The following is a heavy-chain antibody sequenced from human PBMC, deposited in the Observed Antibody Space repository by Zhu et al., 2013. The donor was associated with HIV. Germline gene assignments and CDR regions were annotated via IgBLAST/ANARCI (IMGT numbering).Heavy chain of an antibody. Sequence: QVQLVQSGAEVKKPGSSVKVSCKASGGTFSSYAISWVRQAPGQGLEWMGWIIPIFGIANYAQKFQGRVTITADESTSTAYMELSSLRSEDTAVYYCARRLCSGGSCYPDYWGQGNPWSTVSS. CDR1: GGTFSSYA. D-gene: IGHD2-15*01. V-gene: IGHV1-69*12. J-gene: IGHJ4*03. CDR3: ARRLCSGGSCYPDY. CDR2: IIPIFGIA.